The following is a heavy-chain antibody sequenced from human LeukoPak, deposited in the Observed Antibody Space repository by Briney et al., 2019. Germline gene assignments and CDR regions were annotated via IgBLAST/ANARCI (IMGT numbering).Heavy chain of an antibody. CDR3: AKVLSSSWLVSYYFDY. J-gene: IGHJ4*02. V-gene: IGHV3-30-3*01. CDR2: ISYDGSNK. CDR1: GFTFSSYA. Sequence: GGSLRLSCAASGFTFSSYAMHWVRQAPGKGLEWVAVISYDGSNKYYADSVKGRFTISRDNSKNTLYLQMNSLRAEDTAVYYCAKVLSSSWLVSYYFDYWGQGTLVTVSS. D-gene: IGHD6-6*01.